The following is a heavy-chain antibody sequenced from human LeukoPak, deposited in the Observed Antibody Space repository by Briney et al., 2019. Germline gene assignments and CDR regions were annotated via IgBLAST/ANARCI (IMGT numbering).Heavy chain of an antibody. CDR2: ISSSGSSI. V-gene: IGHV3-48*03. D-gene: IGHD2-2*01. CDR1: GFTFSRYE. Sequence: GGSLRLSCTFSGFTFSRYEMNWVRQAPGKGLEWVSYISSSGSSIHYADSVKGRFAISRDNAQNSLYLQMNSLRAEDTAVYFCARDGVSSSRSYIDYWGQGTLVTVSS. J-gene: IGHJ4*02. CDR3: ARDGVSSSRSYIDY.